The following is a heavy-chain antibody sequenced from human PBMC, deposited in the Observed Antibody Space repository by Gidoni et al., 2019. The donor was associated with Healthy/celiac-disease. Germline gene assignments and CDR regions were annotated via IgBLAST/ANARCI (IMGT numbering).Heavy chain of an antibody. CDR1: GFTFSSYS. CDR2: ISSSSSYI. Sequence: EVRLVESGGGLVKPGGSLRLPSAASGFTFSSYSMNWVRQAPGKGLEWVLSISSSSSYIYYADSVKGRYTISRDNAKNSMYLQMNSLRAVNTAVQYCARYFISNSGYDLALDYWGQGTLVTVSS. CDR3: ARYFISNSGYDLALDY. V-gene: IGHV3-21*01. D-gene: IGHD5-12*01. J-gene: IGHJ4*02.